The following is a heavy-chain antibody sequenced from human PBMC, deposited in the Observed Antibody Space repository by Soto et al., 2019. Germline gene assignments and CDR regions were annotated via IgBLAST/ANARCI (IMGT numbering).Heavy chain of an antibody. Sequence: EVQLVESGGGLVQPGGSLKLSCAASGFTFSGSAMYWVRQASGKGLEWVGRIRSKGHNYATEYAASVKGRFTISGDDSKNTAYLQMNSLQTEDTAVYYCTRDLFSYDYSGILWFDPWGQGTLVTVSS. CDR3: TRDLFSYDYSGILWFDP. J-gene: IGHJ5*02. V-gene: IGHV3-73*02. CDR2: IRSKGHNYAT. CDR1: GFTFSGSA. D-gene: IGHD3-16*01.